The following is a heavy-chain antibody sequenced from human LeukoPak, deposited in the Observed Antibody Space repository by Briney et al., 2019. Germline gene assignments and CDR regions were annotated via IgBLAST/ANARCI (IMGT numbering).Heavy chain of an antibody. Sequence: PGGSLRLSCTASGFTFSDCDMNWFRQAPGKGLQWVSSISYMGDHRYYADSAKGRFTISRDNAKNSLFLQMDNVRADDTCVYYCGKAFPPLRVAAAGDYWGPGNLVHVSS. J-gene: IGHJ4*02. CDR2: ISYMGDHR. D-gene: IGHD6-25*01. CDR3: GKAFPPLRVAAAGDY. CDR1: GFTFSDCD. V-gene: IGHV3-21*06.